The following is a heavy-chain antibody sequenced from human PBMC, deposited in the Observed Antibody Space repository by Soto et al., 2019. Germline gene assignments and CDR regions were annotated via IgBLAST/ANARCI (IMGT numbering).Heavy chain of an antibody. Sequence: EVQLVESGGTLVQPGGSLKLSCAASGFDASVNFLTWVRQAPGKGLEWVTAINNAGTTFYADSVKGRFSTSRDDSKNTLYLQMTSLRVEDTAMYYCVRENYYYGMDVWGQGTAVTVSS. CDR2: INNAGTT. CDR3: VRENYYYGMDV. V-gene: IGHV3-66*01. CDR1: GFDASVNF. J-gene: IGHJ6*02.